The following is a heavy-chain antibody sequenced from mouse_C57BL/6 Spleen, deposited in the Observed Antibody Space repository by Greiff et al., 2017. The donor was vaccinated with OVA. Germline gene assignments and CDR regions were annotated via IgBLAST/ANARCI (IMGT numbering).Heavy chain of an antibody. J-gene: IGHJ1*03. CDR1: GYTFTSYW. V-gene: IGHV1-53*01. CDR3: AATTVVADWYFEV. CDR2: INPSHGGT. D-gene: IGHD1-1*01. Sequence: QVQLQQPGTELVKPGASVTLSCQASGYTFTSYWMHWVKHRPGPGLEWIGNINPSHGGTNYNEKFKSKAHLTVDKSSSTAYMQLSSLTSEDSAVYYCAATTVVADWYFEVWGTGTTVTVSS.